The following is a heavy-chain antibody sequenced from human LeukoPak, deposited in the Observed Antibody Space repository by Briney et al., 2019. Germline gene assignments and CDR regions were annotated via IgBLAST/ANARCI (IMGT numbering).Heavy chain of an antibody. J-gene: IGHJ4*02. CDR1: GYTFTPYG. CDR3: ARDYRARLGRNRGLGGECDY. V-gene: IGHV1-18*01. CDR2: ISGYNGDT. Sequence: ASVKVSCKASGYTFTPYGISWVRQAPGQGLEWMGWISGYNGDTDYAQNLQGRLTLTTDTSTSTAYMELRSLRSDDTAVYYCARDYRARLGRNRGLGGECDYWGQGTLVTVSS. D-gene: IGHD5-12*01.